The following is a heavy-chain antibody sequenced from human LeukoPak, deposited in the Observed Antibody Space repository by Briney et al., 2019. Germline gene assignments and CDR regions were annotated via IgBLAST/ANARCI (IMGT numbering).Heavy chain of an antibody. V-gene: IGHV3-23*01. CDR2: IGSSGGST. Sequence: GGSLRLSCGASGFTFSAYAMSWVRQAPGKGLEWVSGIGSSGGSTYYADSVKGRLTSSRDNSKNTLYLQMNSLRAEGAAVYYCATKGEGMDVWGEGTTVTVSS. CDR1: GFTFSAYA. J-gene: IGHJ6*04. CDR3: ATKGEGMDV.